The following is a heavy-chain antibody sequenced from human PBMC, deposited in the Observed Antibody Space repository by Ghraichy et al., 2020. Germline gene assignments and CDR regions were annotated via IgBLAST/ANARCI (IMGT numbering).Heavy chain of an antibody. CDR3: ARVGSGHYYYGMDV. D-gene: IGHD3-10*01. V-gene: IGHV4-59*01. CDR1: GGSISTYY. CDR2: IYYSGRT. Sequence: SETLSLTCTVSGGSISTYYWSWIRQPPGKGLEWIGYIYYSGRTNYNPSLKSRVTMSVDTSKNQFSLKLSSVTAADTAVYYCARVGSGHYYYGMDVWGQGTTVTVSS. J-gene: IGHJ6*02.